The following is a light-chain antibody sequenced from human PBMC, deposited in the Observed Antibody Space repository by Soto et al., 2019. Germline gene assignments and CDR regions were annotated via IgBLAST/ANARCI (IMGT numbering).Light chain of an antibody. Sequence: QAVVTQPPSASGTPGQRVTISCSGSASNIGSNPVNWYQQLPGTAPKLLIYSSSHRPSGVPDRISGSKSGTSASLAISGLQSGDEADYYCAAWDVSLNVVVFGGGTNLTVL. CDR1: ASNIGSNP. J-gene: IGLJ2*01. CDR2: SSS. CDR3: AAWDVSLNVVV. V-gene: IGLV1-44*01.